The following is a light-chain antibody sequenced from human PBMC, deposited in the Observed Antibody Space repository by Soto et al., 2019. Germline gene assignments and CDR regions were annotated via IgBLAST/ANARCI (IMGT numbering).Light chain of an antibody. CDR3: QQYYSTPYT. J-gene: IGKJ2*01. CDR2: WAS. CDR1: QSILYSSNKRNY. V-gene: IGKV4-1*01. Sequence: DIVMTQSPDSLAVSLGERASINCKSSQSILYSSNKRNYLTWYQQKPGQPPKVLIYWASTREYGVPDRFSGSGSATDFTLTISSLQAEDVAVYFCQQYYSTPYTFGQGTRLEIK.